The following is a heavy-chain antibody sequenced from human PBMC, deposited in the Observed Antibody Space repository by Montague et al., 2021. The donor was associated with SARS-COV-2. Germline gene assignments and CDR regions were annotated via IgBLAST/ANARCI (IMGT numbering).Heavy chain of an antibody. CDR3: AKDVRIGYGDHQNGFDY. Sequence: SLRLSCVASVFTFDDYAMHLVRQAPGKGLEWVSGISWNSGSIGYSHSVKVRFTISRDNAKNSLYLQMNSLRAEDTALYYCAKDVRIGYGDHQNGFDYWGQGTLVTVSS. D-gene: IGHD4-17*01. J-gene: IGHJ4*02. CDR1: VFTFDDYA. V-gene: IGHV3-9*01. CDR2: ISWNSGSI.